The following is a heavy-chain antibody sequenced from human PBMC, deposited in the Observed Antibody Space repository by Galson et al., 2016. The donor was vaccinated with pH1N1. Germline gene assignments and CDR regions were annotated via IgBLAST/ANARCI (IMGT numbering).Heavy chain of an antibody. CDR3: ARDCYSGYAGGRLDY. CDR2: INPSGDTT. J-gene: IGHJ4*02. V-gene: IGHV1-46*03. D-gene: IGHD5-12*01. Sequence: SVKVSCKESGYTFSTYNIHWVRQAPGQGLEWMGIINPSGDTTSYAQKFQGRVTMTRDTSANTVYMKLSSLRSEDTAIYYCARDCYSGYAGGRLDYWGQGTLVTVSS. CDR1: GYTFSTYN.